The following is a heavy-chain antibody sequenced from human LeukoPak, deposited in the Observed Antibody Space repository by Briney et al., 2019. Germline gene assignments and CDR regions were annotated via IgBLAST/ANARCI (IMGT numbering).Heavy chain of an antibody. CDR3: AKNHNVYSSSSLDY. CDR1: GFTFSNAG. J-gene: IGHJ4*02. CDR2: IKSKTDGGST. V-gene: IGHV3-15*01. D-gene: IGHD6-6*01. Sequence: PGGSLRLSCAASGFTFSNAGMSWVRQAPGKGLEWVGRIKSKTDGGSTDYAAPVKCRFTISRDTSKKTLYLQKNSLRAEDTAVYNCAKNHNVYSSSSLDYWGQGTLVTVSS.